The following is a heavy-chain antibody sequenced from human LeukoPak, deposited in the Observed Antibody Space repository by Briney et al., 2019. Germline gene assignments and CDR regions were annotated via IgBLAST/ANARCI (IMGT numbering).Heavy chain of an antibody. J-gene: IGHJ4*02. CDR2: ISSSGST. D-gene: IGHD2-21*02. V-gene: IGHV4-61*02. Sequence: PSQTLSLTCTVSGDSISSGDYYWSWIRQPAGEGLEWIGRISSSGSTNYNPSLKSRVTISVDTSKNQFSLKLSSVTAADTAVYYCARQRFGGNLVVVTATYSFDYWGQGTLVTVSS. CDR3: ARQRFGGNLVVVTATYSFDY. CDR1: GDSISSGDYY.